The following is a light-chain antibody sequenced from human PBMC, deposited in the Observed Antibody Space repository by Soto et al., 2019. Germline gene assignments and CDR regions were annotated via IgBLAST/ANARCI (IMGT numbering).Light chain of an antibody. CDR3: QQYGSSIT. CDR2: GAS. J-gene: IGKJ5*01. Sequence: EIVLPQSPGTLSLPPGERSTLSCRASQSVSSSYLAWYQQKPGQAPRLLIYGASSRAAGIPDRFSGSGSGTDFTLTISRLEPEDFAVYYRQQYGSSITFGQGTRLEIK. CDR1: QSVSSSY. V-gene: IGKV3-20*01.